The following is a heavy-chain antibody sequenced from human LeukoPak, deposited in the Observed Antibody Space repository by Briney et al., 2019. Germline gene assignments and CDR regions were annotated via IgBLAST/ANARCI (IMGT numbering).Heavy chain of an antibody. CDR3: ARHRAIYGDPNAYGFDP. V-gene: IGHV4-4*09. D-gene: IGHD4-17*01. CDR1: GGSISSYY. CDR2: IYTSGST. Sequence: SETLSLTCTVSGGSISSYYWSWIRQPPGKGLEWIGYIYTSGSTNYNPSLKSRVTISVNTSKNQFSLKLSSVTAADTAVYYCARHRAIYGDPNAYGFDPWGQGTLVPVSA. J-gene: IGHJ5*02.